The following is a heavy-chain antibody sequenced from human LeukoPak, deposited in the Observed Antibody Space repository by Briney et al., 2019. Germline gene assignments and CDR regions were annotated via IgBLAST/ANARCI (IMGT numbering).Heavy chain of an antibody. CDR1: GGSFSGYY. D-gene: IGHD6-19*01. V-gene: IGHV4-59*01. Sequence: SETLSLTCAVSGGSFSGYYWSWIRQPPGKGLEWIGYIYYSGSTNYNPSLKSRVTISVDTSKNQFSLKLSSVTAADTAVYYCARWHSSGWVYFDYWGQGTLVTVSS. CDR2: IYYSGST. CDR3: ARWHSSGWVYFDY. J-gene: IGHJ4*02.